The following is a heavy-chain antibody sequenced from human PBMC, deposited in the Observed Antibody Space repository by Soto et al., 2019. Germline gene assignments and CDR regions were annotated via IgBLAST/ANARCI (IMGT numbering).Heavy chain of an antibody. CDR1: GGSMSRGGYS. V-gene: IGHV4-30-2*01. CDR2: VYQRWST. CDR3: TRDRGIDNWFAP. J-gene: IGHJ5*02. D-gene: IGHD6-13*01. Sequence: ASETLSLTGAVAGGSMSRGGYSWGWVRQPPGKGLEWIGYVYQRWSTYYNPSLKSRATISLDRSKNQFSLKLSSVTAADTAVYYCTRDRGIDNWFAPWGRGTLVTVSS.